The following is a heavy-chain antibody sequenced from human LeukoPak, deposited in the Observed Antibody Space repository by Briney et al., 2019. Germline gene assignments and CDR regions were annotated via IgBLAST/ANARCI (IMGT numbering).Heavy chain of an antibody. J-gene: IGHJ4*02. CDR1: GRSEISHY. CDR3: ARERYDFWSGYYDY. D-gene: IGHD3-3*01. CDR2: IYYSGST. Sequence: SEPLSVTCTCTGRSEISHYGSWIKQPPGKGLEWIGYIYYSGSTNYNPSLKSRVTISVDTSKNQFSLKLSSVTAADTAVYYCARERYDFWSGYYDYWGQGTLVTGSS. V-gene: IGHV4-59*02.